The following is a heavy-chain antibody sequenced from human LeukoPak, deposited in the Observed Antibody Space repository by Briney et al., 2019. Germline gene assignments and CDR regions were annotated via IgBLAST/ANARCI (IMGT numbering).Heavy chain of an antibody. CDR1: GSSFTSYW. CDR3: ARHSYYYGSGIDY. D-gene: IGHD3-10*01. V-gene: IGHV5-51*01. CDR2: IYPGDSDT. Sequence: GASLQISCQGSGSSFTSYWIGWVRQMPGKGLEWMGIIYPGDSDTRYSPSFQGQVTISADKSISTAYLQWSSLKASDTAMYYCARHSYYYGSGIDYWGQGTLVTVSS. J-gene: IGHJ4*02.